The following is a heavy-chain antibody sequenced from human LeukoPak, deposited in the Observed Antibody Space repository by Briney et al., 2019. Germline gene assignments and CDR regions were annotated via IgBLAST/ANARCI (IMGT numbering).Heavy chain of an antibody. CDR1: GGSISSYY. CDR3: ARHYSGYDRGAYNWFDP. V-gene: IGHV4-59*08. D-gene: IGHD5-12*01. Sequence: SETLSLTCTVSGGSISSYYWSWIRQPPGKGLEWIGYIYYSGSTNYNPSLKSRVTISVDTSKNQFSLKLSSVTAADTAVYYCARHYSGYDRGAYNWFDPWGQGTLVTVSS. CDR2: IYYSGST. J-gene: IGHJ5*02.